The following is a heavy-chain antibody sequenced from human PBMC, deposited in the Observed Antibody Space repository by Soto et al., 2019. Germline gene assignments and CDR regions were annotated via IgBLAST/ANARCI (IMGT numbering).Heavy chain of an antibody. CDR3: TRIEKGSATYT. J-gene: IGHJ5*02. Sequence: QVTLKESGPVLVNPTETLTLTCTVSGFSLSNTRMGVSWIRQPPGKALEWLAHIFSNDEKSYSTSLKSRLTISQDTSKSQVVLSMTNMDPVDTATYYCTRIEKGSATYTWGQGTLVTVSS. CDR1: GFSLSNTRMG. V-gene: IGHV2-26*01. CDR2: IFSNDEK. D-gene: IGHD3-10*01.